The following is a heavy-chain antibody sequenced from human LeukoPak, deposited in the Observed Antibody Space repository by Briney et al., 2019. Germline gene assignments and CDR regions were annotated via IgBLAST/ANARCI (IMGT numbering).Heavy chain of an antibody. CDR1: GYSFTGYY. CDR2: INPKNGDT. CDR3: AREIPPFYDIVTGYYTPLDK. V-gene: IGHV1-2*02. D-gene: IGHD3-9*01. Sequence: GASVKVSCKASGYSFTGYYIHWVRQAPGQGLEWMGCINPKNGDTKYAQKFQGRVTMTRDTSISTAYMDLSGLISDDTAVYYCAREIPPFYDIVTGYYTPLDKWAQGTLVTVSS. J-gene: IGHJ4*02.